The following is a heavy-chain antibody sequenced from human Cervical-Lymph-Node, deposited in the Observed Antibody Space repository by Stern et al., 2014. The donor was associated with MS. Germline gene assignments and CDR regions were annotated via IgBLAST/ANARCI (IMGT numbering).Heavy chain of an antibody. CDR3: ARLKGILLDYFDS. D-gene: IGHD3-10*01. CDR2: TSHTGRN. Sequence: QVQLQESGPGLVKPSETLSLTCTVSNGSISRNYWSWIRQPPGKRLEWIGYTSHTGRNKYTPSLESRITISVDTSKAQFSLRLNSVTAADTAVYYCARLKGILLDYFDSWGQGTLVAVSS. V-gene: IGHV4-59*01. CDR1: NGSISRNY. J-gene: IGHJ4*02.